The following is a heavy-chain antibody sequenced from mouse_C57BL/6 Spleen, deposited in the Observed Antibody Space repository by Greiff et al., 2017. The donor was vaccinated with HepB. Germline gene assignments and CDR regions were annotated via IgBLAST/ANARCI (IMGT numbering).Heavy chain of an antibody. D-gene: IGHD1-2*01. CDR2: ISSGSSTI. J-gene: IGHJ2*01. CDR1: GFTFSDYG. V-gene: IGHV5-17*01. Sequence: EVQLQESGGGLVKPGGSLKLSCAASGFTFSDYGMHWVRQAPEKGLEWVAYISSGSSTIYYADTVKGRVTISRDNAKNTLFLQMTSLRSEDTAMYYCATLYYGNYDFDYWGQGTTLTVSS. CDR3: ATLYYGNYDFDY.